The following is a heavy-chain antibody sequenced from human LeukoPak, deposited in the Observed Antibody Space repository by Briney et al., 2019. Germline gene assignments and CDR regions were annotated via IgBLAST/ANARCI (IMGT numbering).Heavy chain of an antibody. CDR2: FYPEDGET. CDR1: GYTLAELS. V-gene: IGHV1-24*01. D-gene: IGHD2-2*02. CDR3: ATASVPSAIDAFDI. J-gene: IGHJ3*02. Sequence: ASVKVSCKVSGYTLAELSMHWVRQAPGKGLEWMGGFYPEDGETIYAQKFQGRVTMTEDTSTDTTYMELSSLRSEDTAVYYCATASVPSAIDAFDIWGQGTMVTVSS.